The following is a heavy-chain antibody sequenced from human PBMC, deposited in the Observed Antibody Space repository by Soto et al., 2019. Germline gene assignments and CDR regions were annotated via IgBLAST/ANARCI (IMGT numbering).Heavy chain of an antibody. J-gene: IGHJ4*02. CDR2: LVVGSGNT. CDR1: GFMFTSSA. V-gene: IGHV1-58*01. Sequence: ASVKVSCKTSGFMFTSSAVQWVRRALGQRLEWIGWLVVGSGNTHYAQHFQERVTLTRDMSTGTAYMELSSLRSEDTAVYYCAAVPVLRFLKWLPAYFDYWGQGTLVTASS. CDR3: AAVPVLRFLKWLPAYFDY. D-gene: IGHD3-3*01.